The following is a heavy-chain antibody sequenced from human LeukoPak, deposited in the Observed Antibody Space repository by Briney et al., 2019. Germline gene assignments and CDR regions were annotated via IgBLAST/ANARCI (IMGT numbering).Heavy chain of an antibody. CDR1: GFTFSSYA. Sequence: GGSLRLSCAASGFTFSSYAMHWVRQAPGKGLEWVAVISYDGSNKYYADSVKGRFTISRDNSKNTLYLQMNSLRAEDTAVYYCARGYIYYGSGSYEGCCNDYWGQGTLVTVSS. CDR3: ARGYIYYGSGSYEGCCNDY. V-gene: IGHV3-30-3*01. J-gene: IGHJ4*02. D-gene: IGHD3-10*01. CDR2: ISYDGSNK.